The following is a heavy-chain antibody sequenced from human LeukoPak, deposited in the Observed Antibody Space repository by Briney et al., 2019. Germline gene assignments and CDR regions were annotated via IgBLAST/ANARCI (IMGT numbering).Heavy chain of an antibody. CDR2: INPNSGGT. J-gene: IGHJ6*02. D-gene: IGHD4-11*01. CDR1: GYTFTGYY. CDR3: AGIHTVTNYYYYGMDV. V-gene: IGHV1-2*02. Sequence: ASVTVSCKASGYTFTGYYMHWVRQAPGQGLEGMGWINPNSGGTNYAQKFQGRVTMTRDTSISTAYMELSRLRSDDTAVYYCAGIHTVTNYYYYGMDVWGQGTTVTVSS.